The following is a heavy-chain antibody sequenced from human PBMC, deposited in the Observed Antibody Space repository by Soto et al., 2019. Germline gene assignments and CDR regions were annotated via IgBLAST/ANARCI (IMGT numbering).Heavy chain of an antibody. CDR1: GGTFSSYA. D-gene: IGHD2-15*01. V-gene: IGHV1-69*12. CDR3: ASRLGYCSGGSCYSPVVDY. Sequence: QVQLVQSGAEVKKPGSSVKVSCKASGGTFSSYAISWVRQAPGQGLEWMGGIIPIFGTANYAQKFQGRVTITADEXXSXAXXELSSLRSEDTAVYYCASRLGYCSGGSCYSPVVDYWGQGTLVTVSS. J-gene: IGHJ4*02. CDR2: IIPIFGTA.